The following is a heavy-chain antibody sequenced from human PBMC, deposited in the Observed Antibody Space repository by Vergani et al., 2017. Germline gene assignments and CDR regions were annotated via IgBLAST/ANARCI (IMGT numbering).Heavy chain of an antibody. CDR1: GYTFTSYD. CDR2: VNPNSGNT. V-gene: IGHV1-8*01. Sequence: QVQLVQSGAEVKKPGASVKVSCKASGYTFTSYDINWVRQATGQGLEWMGWVNPNSGNTGYAQKFQGRVTMTRNTSISTAYMELSSLRSEDTAVYYCARGDSSGWYMYDYYGMDVWGQGTTVTVSS. D-gene: IGHD6-19*01. CDR3: ARGDSSGWYMYDYYGMDV. J-gene: IGHJ6*02.